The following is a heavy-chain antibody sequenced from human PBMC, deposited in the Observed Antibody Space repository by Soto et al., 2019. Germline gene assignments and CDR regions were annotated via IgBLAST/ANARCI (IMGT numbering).Heavy chain of an antibody. J-gene: IGHJ5*02. CDR2: IFHSGST. D-gene: IGHD2-21*01. CDR1: GGSFSGYY. CDR3: ARGQGVHRRFDP. V-gene: IGHV4-34*01. Sequence: QVQLQQLGAGLLKPSETLSLTCAVYGGSFSGYYWSWIRQPPGKGLEWIGEIFHSGSTKYNPSLKTRVTMSADTSKKQFSLKMTSVTAADTAVYYCARGQGVHRRFDPWGQGTLVTVSS.